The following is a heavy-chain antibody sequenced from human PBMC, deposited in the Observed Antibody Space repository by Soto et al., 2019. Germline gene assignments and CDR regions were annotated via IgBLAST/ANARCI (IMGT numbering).Heavy chain of an antibody. V-gene: IGHV4-34*01. J-gene: IGHJ4*02. D-gene: IGHD3-9*01. CDR2: INHRGST. Sequence: QVQLQQWGAGLLKPSETLSLTCAVYGGSFSGYYWSWIRQPPGKGLEWIGEINHRGSTNYNPSLKSRVTISVDTSKNQFSLKLSSVTAAVTAVYYCARGARMYYDILTVPAPPFDYWGQGTLVTVSS. CDR1: GGSFSGYY. CDR3: ARGARMYYDILTVPAPPFDY.